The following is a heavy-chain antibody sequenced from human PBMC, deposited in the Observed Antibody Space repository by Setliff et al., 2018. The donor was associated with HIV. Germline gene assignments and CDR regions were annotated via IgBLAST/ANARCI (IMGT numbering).Heavy chain of an antibody. D-gene: IGHD2-8*02. CDR2: ISGSGGST. CDR1: GFTFSSYA. Sequence: GGSLRLSCAVSGFTFSSYAMSRVRQAPGKGLEWVSAISGSGGSTYYADSVKGRFTISRDNSKSTLYLQMNSLRVEDTAVYYCAKGVFESTGSLDYWGQGTLVTVSS. J-gene: IGHJ4*02. CDR3: AKGVFESTGSLDY. V-gene: IGHV3-23*01.